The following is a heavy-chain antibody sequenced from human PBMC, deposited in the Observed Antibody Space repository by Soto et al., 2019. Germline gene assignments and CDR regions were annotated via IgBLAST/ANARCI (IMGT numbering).Heavy chain of an antibody. Sequence: GGSLRLSCAASGFSVTDHYMTWVRQAPGKGLEWVSVLYTGGSAYYGDSVKGRFTISRDSSTNTLYLQMNSLKVGDTAFYFCARSFNDWTTYFDYWSEGTLVTVSS. CDR1: GFSVTDHY. D-gene: IGHD3-9*01. V-gene: IGHV3-53*01. J-gene: IGHJ4*02. CDR2: LYTGGSA. CDR3: ARSFNDWTTYFDY.